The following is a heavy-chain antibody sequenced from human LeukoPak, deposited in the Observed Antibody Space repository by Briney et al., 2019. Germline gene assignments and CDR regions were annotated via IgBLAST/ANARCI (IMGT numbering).Heavy chain of an antibody. J-gene: IGHJ4*02. CDR3: ARDSGKLYYFDY. CDR2: IIPVFGTT. CDR1: GGAFTNYP. V-gene: IGHV1-69*13. Sequence: SVKVSCKASGGAFTNYPISWVRRAPGQGLEWMGGIIPVFGTTNYAQKFQGRVTITADESTSTAYMELSSLRSEDTAVYYCARDSGKLYYFDYWGQGTLVTVSS. D-gene: IGHD1-7*01.